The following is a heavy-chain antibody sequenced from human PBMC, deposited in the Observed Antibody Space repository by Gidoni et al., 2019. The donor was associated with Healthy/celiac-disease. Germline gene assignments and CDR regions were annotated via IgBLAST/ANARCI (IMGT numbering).Heavy chain of an antibody. Sequence: EVQLVESGGGLVKPGGSLRLSCAASGFTFSSSSMNWVRQAPGKGLEWVSSISSSSSYIYYADSVKGRFTISRDNAKNSLYLQMNSLRAEDTAVYYCARDRITMVRGVYDAFDIWGQGTMVTVSS. V-gene: IGHV3-21*01. D-gene: IGHD3-10*01. CDR2: ISSSSSYI. CDR3: ARDRITMVRGVYDAFDI. CDR1: GFTFSSSS. J-gene: IGHJ3*02.